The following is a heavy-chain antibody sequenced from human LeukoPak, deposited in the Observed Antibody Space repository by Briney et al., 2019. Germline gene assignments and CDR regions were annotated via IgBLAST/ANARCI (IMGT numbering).Heavy chain of an antibody. CDR3: AHRRQYSNYCFDY. V-gene: IGHV2-5*02. J-gene: IGHJ4*02. D-gene: IGHD4-11*01. CDR1: GFSLHSTGEG. Sequence: SGPTLVHPTQTLTVTCTFSGFSLHSTGEGVGWIRQPPGKALEWLALIYWDDDKRYNPSLKSRLALTKDTSKNQVILTMTDMDPVDTATFFCAHRRQYSNYCFDYWGQGTLVTVSS. CDR2: IYWDDDK.